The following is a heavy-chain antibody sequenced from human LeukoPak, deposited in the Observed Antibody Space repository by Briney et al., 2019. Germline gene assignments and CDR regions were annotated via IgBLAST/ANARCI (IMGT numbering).Heavy chain of an antibody. CDR2: FDPSDSYS. CDR3: ARQLDYYDKRDY. CDR1: GYSFTNYG. Sequence: GESLEISCKGSGYSFTNYGISWVRQMPGKGLVWMGRFDPSDSYSNYGPSFQGHVTISADRSISTAYLQWRSLKASDTAMYYCARQLDYYDKRDYWGQGTLVTVAS. D-gene: IGHD3-22*01. J-gene: IGHJ4*02. V-gene: IGHV5-10-1*01.